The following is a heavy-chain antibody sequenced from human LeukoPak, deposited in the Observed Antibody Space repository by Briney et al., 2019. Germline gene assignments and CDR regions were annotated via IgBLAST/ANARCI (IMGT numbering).Heavy chain of an antibody. CDR2: ISGSGGST. V-gene: IGHV3-23*01. CDR1: GFTFSSYD. Sequence: GGSLRLSCAASGFTFSSYDMSWVRQAPGKGLEWVSGISGSGGSTYHADSVKGRFTISRDNSKNTLYLQMNSLRAEDTAVYYCAKSVYENWYFDVWGRGTLVAVSS. CDR3: AKSVYENWYFDV. J-gene: IGHJ2*01. D-gene: IGHD2/OR15-2a*01.